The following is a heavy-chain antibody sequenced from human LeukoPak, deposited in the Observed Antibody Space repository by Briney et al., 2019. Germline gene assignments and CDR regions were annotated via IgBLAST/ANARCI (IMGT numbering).Heavy chain of an antibody. V-gene: IGHV4-59*08. CDR1: GGSMRSYY. J-gene: IGHJ4*02. CDR3: ARAPGYFGS. CDR2: IYYNGGA. Sequence: SETLSLTCIVSGGSMRSYYWSWIRQPPGHGLESIGKIYYNGGASYNPSLKSRLTISVDTSKNQFSLRLISVTAADTAVYYCARAPGYFGSWGQGTLVTVSS.